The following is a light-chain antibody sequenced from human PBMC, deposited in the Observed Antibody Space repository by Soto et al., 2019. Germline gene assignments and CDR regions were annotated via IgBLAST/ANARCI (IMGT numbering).Light chain of an antibody. CDR1: QNSNTW. CDR3: QQYNSYSRT. V-gene: IGKV1-5*03. Sequence: DIQMTQSPSTLSASVGDRVTITCRASQNSNTWLAWYQQKPGKAPKLLIYEASNLQSGVPSRFSGRGSGTEFTLTISSLQPDDFATYYCQQYNSYSRTFGQGTRVEIK. CDR2: EAS. J-gene: IGKJ1*01.